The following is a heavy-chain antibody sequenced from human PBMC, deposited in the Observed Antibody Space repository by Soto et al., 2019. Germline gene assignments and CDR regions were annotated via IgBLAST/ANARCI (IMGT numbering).Heavy chain of an antibody. D-gene: IGHD5-18*01. CDR2: IYYGGGT. CDR1: SAPVSSSTYT. J-gene: IGHJ4*02. V-gene: IGHV4-39*01. Sequence: SETLSLTCTVSSAPVSSSTYTWGWIRQPPGKGLEWIGSIYYGGGTYYNPSLNSRVTVSVDTSKNQFSLKMTSVTAADTAVYYCARFPRGYSYGHFDYWGQGTLVTVSS. CDR3: ARFPRGYSYGHFDY.